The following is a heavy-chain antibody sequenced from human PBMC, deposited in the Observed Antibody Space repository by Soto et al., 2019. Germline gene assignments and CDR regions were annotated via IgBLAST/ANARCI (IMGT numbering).Heavy chain of an antibody. CDR1: GYSFTSYW. D-gene: IGHD3-16*01. CDR2: IDPIDSYT. J-gene: IGHJ6*02. Sequence: EVQLVQSGAEVKKPGESLRISCKWSGYSFTSYWISWVRQMPGKGLEWMGRIDPIDSYTNYSPSFQGHVTISADKSISTAYLQWSSLKASDTGMYYCARRAHMSRRGETFSYYYYGMDVWGQGTTVTVSS. CDR3: ARRAHMSRRGETFSYYYYGMDV. V-gene: IGHV5-10-1*01.